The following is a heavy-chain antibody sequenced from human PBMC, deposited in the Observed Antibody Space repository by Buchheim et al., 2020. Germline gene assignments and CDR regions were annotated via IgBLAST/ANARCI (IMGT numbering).Heavy chain of an antibody. CDR2: ITHDGSDK. D-gene: IGHD2-21*01. CDR1: GFTFSSYW. Sequence: EVQLVESGGGLVQPGGSLRLSCAASGFTFSSYWMRWVRQAPGKGLEWVANITHDGSDKYYVDSVKGRFTISRDNAKNTLYLQMNSLRAEDTAVYYCARVAKLGFIDYWGQGTL. CDR3: ARVAKLGFIDY. J-gene: IGHJ4*02. V-gene: IGHV3-7*01.